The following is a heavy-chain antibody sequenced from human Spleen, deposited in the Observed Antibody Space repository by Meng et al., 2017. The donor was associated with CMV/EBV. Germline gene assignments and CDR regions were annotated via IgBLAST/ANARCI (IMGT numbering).Heavy chain of an antibody. CDR3: ARAASSSSDFDY. Sequence: AASGFTFSSYSMSWVRQAPGKGLEWVSSISSSSSHKYYADSVKGRFTISRDNAKNSLYLQMNSLRAEDTAIYYCARAASSSSDFDYWGQGTLVTVSS. CDR2: ISSSSSHK. CDR1: GFTFSSYS. D-gene: IGHD6-6*01. V-gene: IGHV3-21*01. J-gene: IGHJ4*02.